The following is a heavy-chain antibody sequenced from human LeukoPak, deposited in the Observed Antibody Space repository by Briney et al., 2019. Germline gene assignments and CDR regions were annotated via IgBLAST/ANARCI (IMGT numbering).Heavy chain of an antibody. Sequence: EASVTVSCKASGYTFTSYGITWVRQATGQGLEWMGWMNPNSGNTGYAQKFQGRVTITRNTSISTAYMELSSLRSEDTAVYYCARVLHDYSNYGGYYFDYWGQGTLVTVSS. CDR1: GYTFTSYG. CDR3: ARVLHDYSNYGGYYFDY. V-gene: IGHV1-8*03. J-gene: IGHJ4*02. D-gene: IGHD4-11*01. CDR2: MNPNSGNT.